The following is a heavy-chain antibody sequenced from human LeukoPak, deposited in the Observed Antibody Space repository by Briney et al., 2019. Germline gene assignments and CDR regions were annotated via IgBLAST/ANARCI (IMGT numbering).Heavy chain of an antibody. CDR3: ARSGYDYDY. V-gene: IGHV3-23*01. Sequence: GGSLRLSCAASGFTFSSSAMSWVRQVPGKGLEWVSGISASGGSTSYADSVRGRFTISRDNSKNTLYLQMNSLRAEDTAVYYCARSGYDYDYWGQGTLVTVSS. J-gene: IGHJ4*02. D-gene: IGHD5-12*01. CDR2: ISASGGST. CDR1: GFTFSSSA.